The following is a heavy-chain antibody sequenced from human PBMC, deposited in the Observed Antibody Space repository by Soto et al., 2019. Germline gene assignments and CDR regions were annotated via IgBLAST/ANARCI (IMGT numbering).Heavy chain of an antibody. V-gene: IGHV3-23*01. CDR3: AKRNYGSEFDY. J-gene: IGHJ4*02. CDR2: ISGSGGST. D-gene: IGHD3-10*01. Sequence: GGSLRLSCAASGFTFSSYAMNWVRQAPGKGLEWVSVISGSGGSTYYADSVKGRFTISRDNSKNTQYLQMNSLRAEDTAVYYCAKRNYGSEFDYWGQGTLVTVSS. CDR1: GFTFSSYA.